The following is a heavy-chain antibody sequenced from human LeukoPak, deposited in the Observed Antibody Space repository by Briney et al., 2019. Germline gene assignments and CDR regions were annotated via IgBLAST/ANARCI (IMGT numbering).Heavy chain of an antibody. Sequence: ASVKVSCKASGYTFTSYYMHWVRQAPGQGLEWMGIINPSGGSTSYAQKFQGRVTMTRDMSTSTVYMELSSLRSEDTAVYYCARDRWIVGAKVSGAFDIWGQGKMVTVSS. CDR2: INPSGGST. CDR3: ARDRWIVGAKVSGAFDI. D-gene: IGHD1-26*01. V-gene: IGHV1-46*01. CDR1: GYTFTSYY. J-gene: IGHJ3*02.